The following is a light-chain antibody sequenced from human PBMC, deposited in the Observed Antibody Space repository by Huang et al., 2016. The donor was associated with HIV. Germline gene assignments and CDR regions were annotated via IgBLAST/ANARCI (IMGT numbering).Light chain of an antibody. V-gene: IGKV3-11*01. J-gene: IGKJ5*01. CDR3: QQRDSWPIT. CDR2: DAS. Sequence: EIVLTQSPATLSLSPGKRATLSCRASQSLSTYLAWFQWKPGKAPKLLIYDASNRPSGVPDRFSGSGSGTDFALTSSSLEPEDFAVYYCQQRDSWPITFGQGTRLEIK. CDR1: QSLSTY.